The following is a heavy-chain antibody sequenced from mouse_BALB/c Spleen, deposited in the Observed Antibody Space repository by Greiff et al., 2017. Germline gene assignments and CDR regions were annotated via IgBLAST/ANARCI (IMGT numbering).Heavy chain of an antibody. D-gene: IGHD2-2*01. V-gene: IGHV5-9-3*01. CDR1: GFTFSSYA. CDR3: ARHSGAYGYGN. CDR2: ISSGGSYT. Sequence: EVKVVESGGGLVKPGGSLKLSCAASGFTFSSYAMSWVRQTPEKRLEWVATISSGGSYTYYPDSVKGRFTISRDNAKNTLYLQMSSLRSEDTAMYYCARHSGAYGYGNWGQGTTLTVSS. J-gene: IGHJ2*01.